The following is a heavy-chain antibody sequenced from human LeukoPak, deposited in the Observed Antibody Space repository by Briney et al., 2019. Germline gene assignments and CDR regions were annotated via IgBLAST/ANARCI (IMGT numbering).Heavy chain of an antibody. CDR2: MNPNSGNT. Sequence: ASVTVSCKDSGYTFTSYDINWVRQATGQGLEWMGWMNPNSGNTGYAQKFQGRVTMTRNTSISTASMELSSLRSEDTAVYYCARGGCSSTSCYTGEDWFDPWGQGTLVTVSS. V-gene: IGHV1-8*01. CDR3: ARGGCSSTSCYTGEDWFDP. J-gene: IGHJ5*02. CDR1: GYTFTSYD. D-gene: IGHD2-2*02.